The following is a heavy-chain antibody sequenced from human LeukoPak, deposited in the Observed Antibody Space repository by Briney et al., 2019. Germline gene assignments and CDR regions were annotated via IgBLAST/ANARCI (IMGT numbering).Heavy chain of an antibody. CDR3: ARDGAQLFYSSSVAFDI. J-gene: IGHJ3*02. Sequence: GGSLRLSCAASGFTFSSYAMHWVRQAPGKGLEWVAVISYDGSNKYYADSVKGRFTISRDNSKNTLYLQMNSLRAEDTAVYYCARDGAQLFYSSSVAFDIWGQGTMVTVSS. CDR1: GFTFSSYA. D-gene: IGHD6-6*01. CDR2: ISYDGSNK. V-gene: IGHV3-30-3*01.